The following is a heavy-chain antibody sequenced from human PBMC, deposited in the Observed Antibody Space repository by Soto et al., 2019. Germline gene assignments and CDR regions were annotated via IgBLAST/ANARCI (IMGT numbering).Heavy chain of an antibody. CDR1: GGSFSGYY. V-gene: IGHV4-34*01. CDR3: ARAAPRYCSGGSCCSGRDY. Sequence: SETLSLTCAVHGGSFSGYYWDWIRQPPGKGLEWIGEINHGGTSNYNPFLKSRAIISVDTSKNQFSLKLSSVTAADTAVYYCARAAPRYCSGGSCCSGRDYWGQGTLVTVSS. CDR2: INHGGTS. D-gene: IGHD2-15*01. J-gene: IGHJ4*02.